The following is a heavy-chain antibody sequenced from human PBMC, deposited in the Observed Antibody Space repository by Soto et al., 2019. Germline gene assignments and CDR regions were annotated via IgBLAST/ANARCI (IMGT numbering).Heavy chain of an antibody. CDR1: GYTFTSYD. CDR2: MNPNSGNT. Sequence: ASVKVSCKASGYTFTSYDINWVRQATGQGLEWMGWMNPNSGNTGYAQKFQGSVTMTSNTSISTAYMELSSLRSEDTAVYYCAVVPAAIPYYYYYGMDVWGQGTTVTVSS. D-gene: IGHD2-2*02. V-gene: IGHV1-8*01. CDR3: AVVPAAIPYYYYYGMDV. J-gene: IGHJ6*02.